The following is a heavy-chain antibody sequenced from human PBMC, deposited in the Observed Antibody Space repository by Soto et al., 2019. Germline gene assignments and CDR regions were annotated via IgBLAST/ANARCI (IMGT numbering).Heavy chain of an antibody. Sequence: QVQLVQSGAEVKKPGSSVNVSCKASVGTFSSYAINWVRQAPGQGLEWMGGIIPIFGTANYAQKFQGRVKITADESTSTAYMQLSSLRYEDTAVYYCARPVEMATISRSYLFYWGQGTLVTVSS. V-gene: IGHV1-69*01. CDR3: ARPVEMATISRSYLFY. CDR1: VGTFSSYA. J-gene: IGHJ4*02. CDR2: IIPIFGTA. D-gene: IGHD5-12*01.